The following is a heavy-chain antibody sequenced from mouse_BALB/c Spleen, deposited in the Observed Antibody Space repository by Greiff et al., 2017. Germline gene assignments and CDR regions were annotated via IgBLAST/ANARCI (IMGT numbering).Heavy chain of an antibody. CDR2: IYPGSGST. CDR3: TCGNPSYWYFDV. D-gene: IGHD2-1*01. CDR1: GYTFTSYW. Sequence: LQQPGSELVRPGASVKLSCKASGYTFTSYWMHWVKQRPGQGLEWIGNIYPGSGSTNYDEKFKSKATLTVDTSSSTAYMQLSSLTSEDSAVYYCTCGNPSYWYFDVWGAGTTVTVSS. J-gene: IGHJ1*01. V-gene: IGHV1S22*01.